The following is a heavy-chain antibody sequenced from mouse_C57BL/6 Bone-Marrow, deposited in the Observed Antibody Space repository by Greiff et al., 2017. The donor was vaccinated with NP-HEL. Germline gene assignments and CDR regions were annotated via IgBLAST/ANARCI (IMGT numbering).Heavy chain of an antibody. Sequence: VQLKESGPGLVKPSQSLSLTCSVTGYSITSGYYWNWIRQFPGNKLEWMGYISYDGSNNYNPSLKNRISITRDTSKNQFFLKLNSVTTEDTATYYCAIYGSSYDWYFDVWGTGTTVTVSS. CDR2: ISYDGSN. CDR1: GYSITSGYY. J-gene: IGHJ1*03. V-gene: IGHV3-6*01. D-gene: IGHD1-1*01. CDR3: AIYGSSYDWYFDV.